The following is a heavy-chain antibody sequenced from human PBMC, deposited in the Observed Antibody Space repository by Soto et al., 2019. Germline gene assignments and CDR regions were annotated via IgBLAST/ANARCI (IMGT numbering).Heavy chain of an antibody. CDR1: GFTFSSYW. CDR3: ARIGYSSSCFDY. D-gene: IGHD6-6*01. V-gene: IGHV3-7*01. J-gene: IGHJ4*02. CDR2: IKQDGSQK. Sequence: EVQLVESGGGLVQPGGSLRLSCAASGFTFSSYWMSWVRQAPGKGLEWVANIKQDGSQKYYVDSVKGRFTISGDNAKNSVYLQMNSLRAEDTAVYYCARIGYSSSCFDYWGQGTLVTVSS.